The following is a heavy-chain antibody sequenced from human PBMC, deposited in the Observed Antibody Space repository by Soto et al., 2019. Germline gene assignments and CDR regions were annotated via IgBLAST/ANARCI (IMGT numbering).Heavy chain of an antibody. J-gene: IGHJ5*02. D-gene: IGHD2-2*01. CDR2: VNHSGST. CDR1: GGSFSGYY. V-gene: IGHV4-34*01. CDR3: ARLGYCSSTSCDEAAWFDP. Sequence: PSETLSLTCAVYGGSFSGYYWSWIRQPPGKGLEWIGEVNHSGSTNYNPSLKSRVTISVDTSKNQFSLKLSSVTAADTAVYYCARLGYCSSTSCDEAAWFDPWGQGTLVTVSS.